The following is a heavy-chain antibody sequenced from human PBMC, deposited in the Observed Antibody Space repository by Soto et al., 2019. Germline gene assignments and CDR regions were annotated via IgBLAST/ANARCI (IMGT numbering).Heavy chain of an antibody. CDR1: GFTVSSNY. D-gene: IGHD3-3*01. CDR3: AGRFLEWLSYAFDI. V-gene: IGHV3-53*04. Sequence: PGGSLRLSCAASGFTVSSNYMSWVRQAPGKGLEWVSVIYSGGSTYYADSVKGRFTISRHNSKNTLYLQMISLRAEDTAVYYCAGRFLEWLSYAFDIWGQGTMVTVSS. J-gene: IGHJ3*02. CDR2: IYSGGST.